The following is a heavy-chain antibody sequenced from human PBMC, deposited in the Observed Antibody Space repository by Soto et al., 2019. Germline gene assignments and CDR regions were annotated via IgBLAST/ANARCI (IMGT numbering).Heavy chain of an antibody. V-gene: IGHV3-23*01. CDR3: AKDPSSGNAPSSFDP. D-gene: IGHD4-4*01. CDR2: ISGSGGST. J-gene: IGHJ5*02. CDR1: GFTFSSYA. Sequence: PGGSLRRCCAASGFTFSSYAMSWVRQAPGKVLEWVSAISGSGGSTYYAYSVKGRFTISRDNSKNTLYLQMNSLRAADTAVYYCAKDPSSGNAPSSFDPWGQGTLVTASS.